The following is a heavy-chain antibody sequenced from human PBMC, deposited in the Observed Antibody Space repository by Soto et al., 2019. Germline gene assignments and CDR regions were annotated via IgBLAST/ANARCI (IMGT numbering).Heavy chain of an antibody. CDR3: ARDVTRIVVVPTAASYYYFGMDV. J-gene: IGHJ6*02. Sequence: ASVKVSCKASGYTFNGYYMHWVRQAPGQGLEWMGWINPDSGATNHAQKFQGRVTMTWDTSISTAYLELSGLRSDDTAVYYCARDVTRIVVVPTAASYYYFGMDVWGQGTTVTVSS. D-gene: IGHD2-2*01. V-gene: IGHV1-2*02. CDR1: GYTFNGYY. CDR2: INPDSGAT.